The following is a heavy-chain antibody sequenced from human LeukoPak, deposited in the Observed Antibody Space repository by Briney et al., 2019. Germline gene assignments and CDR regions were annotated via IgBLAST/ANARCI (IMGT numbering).Heavy chain of an antibody. CDR2: INHSGST. Sequence: SETLSLTCAVYGGSFSGYYWSWIRQPPGKGLEWIGEINHSGSTNYNPSLKSRVTISVDTSKNQFSLKLSSVTAADTAVYYCARLVGSSSYYFDNWGQGTLVTVSS. V-gene: IGHV4-34*01. CDR3: ARLVGSSSYYFDN. J-gene: IGHJ4*02. D-gene: IGHD6-13*01. CDR1: GGSFSGYY.